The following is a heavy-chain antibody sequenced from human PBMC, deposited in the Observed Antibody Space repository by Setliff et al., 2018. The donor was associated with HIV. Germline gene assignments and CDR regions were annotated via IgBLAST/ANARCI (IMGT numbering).Heavy chain of an antibody. CDR3: ARWGSGSYERVFDY. Sequence: GSLRLSCAASGFAFSGHQMSWVRQAPGKGLEWVSIIYSDDYTKYADSLKGRFTISRGTSKNTLYLQMNSLRAEDTAVYYCARWGSGSYERVFDYWGQGTLVTVSS. CDR2: IYSDDYT. J-gene: IGHJ4*02. V-gene: IGHV3-66*01. CDR1: GFAFSGHQ. D-gene: IGHD1-26*01.